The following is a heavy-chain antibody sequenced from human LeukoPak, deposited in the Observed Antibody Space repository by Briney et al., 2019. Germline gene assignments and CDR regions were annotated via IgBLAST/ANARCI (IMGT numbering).Heavy chain of an antibody. D-gene: IGHD1-26*01. CDR1: GFTFGSYW. J-gene: IGHJ1*01. Sequence: GGSLRLSCAASGFTFGSYWMLWVRQAPGKGLEWVAVISYDGSNKYYADSVKGRFTISRDNSKNTLYLQMNSLRAEDTAVYYCAKSEVGATTLYFQHWGQGTLVTVSS. CDR3: AKSEVGATTLYFQH. V-gene: IGHV3-30*18. CDR2: ISYDGSNK.